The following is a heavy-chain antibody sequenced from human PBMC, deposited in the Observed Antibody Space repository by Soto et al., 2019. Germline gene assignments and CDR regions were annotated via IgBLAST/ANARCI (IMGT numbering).Heavy chain of an antibody. CDR2: INHSGRT. V-gene: IGHV4-34*01. CDR3: ARGLDLWASSIDY. Sequence: QVHLQQWGAGLLKPSETLSLTCAVHGGPFNGYKWTWIRQPPGKGLEWIGDINHSGRTNSNPSLESRLTLSADPSKNQFSLNLSSVTAADTAVYYCARGLDLWASSIDYWGQGILVTVSS. D-gene: IGHD1-7*01. J-gene: IGHJ4*02. CDR1: GGPFNGYK.